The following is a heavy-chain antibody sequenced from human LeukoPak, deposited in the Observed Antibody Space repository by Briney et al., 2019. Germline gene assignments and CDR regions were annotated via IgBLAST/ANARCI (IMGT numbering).Heavy chain of an antibody. V-gene: IGHV6-1*01. Sequence: SQTLSLTCAISGDNASGNSTAYNWIRQSPSRGLEWLGRTYYRSKWYNDYAIFVKSRITANPDTSKNQLSLQLNSVTPEDTAVYYCARGGQGDGYSADEAFDFWGQGTMVTVSS. J-gene: IGHJ3*01. D-gene: IGHD5-18*01. CDR1: GDNASGNSTA. CDR2: TYYRSKWYN. CDR3: ARGGQGDGYSADEAFDF.